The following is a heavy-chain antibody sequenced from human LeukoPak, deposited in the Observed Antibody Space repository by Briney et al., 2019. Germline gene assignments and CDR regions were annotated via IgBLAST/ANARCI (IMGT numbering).Heavy chain of an antibody. Sequence: GGSLRLSCAASGFTFSSYSMNWVRQAPGKGLEWVSSISSSSSYIYYADSVKGRFTISRDNAKNSLYLQMNSLRAEDTAVYYCARSGVRGEYYFDYWGQGTLVTVSS. CDR3: ARSGVRGEYYFDY. D-gene: IGHD3-10*01. CDR1: GFTFSSYS. CDR2: ISSSSSYI. V-gene: IGHV3-21*01. J-gene: IGHJ4*02.